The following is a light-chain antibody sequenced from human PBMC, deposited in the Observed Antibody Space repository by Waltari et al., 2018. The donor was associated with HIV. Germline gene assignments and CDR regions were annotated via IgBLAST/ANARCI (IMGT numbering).Light chain of an antibody. CDR1: NLGSQS. J-gene: IGLJ2*01. CDR3: QVWHSNSDHVV. Sequence: SYVLTQPPSVSVAPGQTARITCEGNNLGSQSVHWYQQRPGQAPARVVHDDSDRPSGIPERFSGSNSGNTATLTISRVEAGDEADYYCQVWHSNSDHVVFGGGTKLTVL. V-gene: IGLV3-21*02. CDR2: DDS.